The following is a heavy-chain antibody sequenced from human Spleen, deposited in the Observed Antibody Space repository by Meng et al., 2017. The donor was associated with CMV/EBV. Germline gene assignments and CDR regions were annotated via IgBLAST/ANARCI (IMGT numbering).Heavy chain of an antibody. CDR2: ISYDGTNK. D-gene: IGHD2-2*01. CDR1: FSNYA. Sequence: FSNYAMYWVSQAPGKGLEWVSIISYDGTNKYYADSVKGRFTISRDNSKNTLYLQMGSLRVGDTALYYCARAPSLDIVVVPAAYYFDYWGQGALVTVSS. V-gene: IGHV3-30-3*01. CDR3: ARAPSLDIVVVPAAYYFDY. J-gene: IGHJ4*02.